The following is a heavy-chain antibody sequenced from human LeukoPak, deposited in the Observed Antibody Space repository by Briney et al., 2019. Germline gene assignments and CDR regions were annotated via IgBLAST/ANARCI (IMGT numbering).Heavy chain of an antibody. CDR3: ATSLSGWFGPSAYY. Sequence: GGSLRLSCVASGFAFSSYEMSWVRQAPGKGLEWGSFISGDGRAIHYADSVRGRFTISADNARNSVFLQMNSLRAEDSAVYYCATSLSGWFGPSAYYCGQGTLVTVSS. D-gene: IGHD6-19*01. J-gene: IGHJ4*02. V-gene: IGHV3-48*03. CDR1: GFAFSSYE. CDR2: ISGDGRAI.